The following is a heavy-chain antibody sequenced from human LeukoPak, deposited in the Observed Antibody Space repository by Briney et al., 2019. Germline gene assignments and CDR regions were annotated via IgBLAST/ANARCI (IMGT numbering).Heavy chain of an antibody. CDR2: ISSSGSTI. V-gene: IGHV3-11*01. J-gene: IGHJ6*03. D-gene: IGHD4-17*01. Sequence: GGSLRLSCAASGFTFSDYYMSWIRQAPGKGLEWVSYISSSGSTIYYADSVKGRFTISRDNAKNSLYLQMNSLRAEDTAVYYCARDSIETTVTISSRQDYYYYYMDVWGKGTTVTVSS. CDR1: GFTFSDYY. CDR3: ARDSIETTVTISSRQDYYYYYMDV.